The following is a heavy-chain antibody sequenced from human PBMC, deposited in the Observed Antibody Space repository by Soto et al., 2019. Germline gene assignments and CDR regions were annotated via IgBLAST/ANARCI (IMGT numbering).Heavy chain of an antibody. CDR1: GFTFSSYW. J-gene: IGHJ6*03. CDR2: IKQDGSEK. CDR3: ARDYPGLDYYYMDV. V-gene: IGHV3-7*01. Sequence: GGSLRLSCAASGFTFSSYWMTWVRQAPGKGLEWVANIKQDGSEKYYVDSVKGRFTISRDNAKNSLYLQMNSLRAEDTAVYYCARDYPGLDYYYMDVWGKGTTVTVS.